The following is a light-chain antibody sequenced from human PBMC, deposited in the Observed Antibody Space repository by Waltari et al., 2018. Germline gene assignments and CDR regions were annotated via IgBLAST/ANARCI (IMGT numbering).Light chain of an antibody. CDR3: QNHERLPAM. CDR1: QSISRY. CDR2: AAS. V-gene: IGKV3-20*01. J-gene: IGKJ1*01. Sequence: EIVLMQSPGTLSLSPGERATLSCRASQSISRYLAWYQQKPGQAPRLLIYAASSRATGIPDRFSGIGSGTDFSLTISRLEPEDFAVYYCQNHERLPAMFGQGTKVEIK.